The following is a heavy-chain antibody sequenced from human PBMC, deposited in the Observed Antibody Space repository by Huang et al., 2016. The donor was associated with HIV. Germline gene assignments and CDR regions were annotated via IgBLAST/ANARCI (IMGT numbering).Heavy chain of an antibody. CDR3: ARGAGLGSSWSRFDY. CDR2: VYYSGST. Sequence: QVQLQESGPGLVKPSETLSLTCTVSGGSISSHYWGWIRQPPGKGLEWIGSVYYSGSTNCNPSLKSRVTTSLDTSKNQFSRKLTSVTAADTAVYYCARGAGLGSSWSRFDYWGQGALVTVSS. CDR1: GGSISSHY. V-gene: IGHV4-59*11. J-gene: IGHJ4*02. D-gene: IGHD6-13*01.